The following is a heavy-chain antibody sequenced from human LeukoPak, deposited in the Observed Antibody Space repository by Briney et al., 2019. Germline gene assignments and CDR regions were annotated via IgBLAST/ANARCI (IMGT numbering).Heavy chain of an antibody. J-gene: IGHJ4*02. CDR3: ARGGGILWFGELSPLLDY. V-gene: IGHV1-8*03. D-gene: IGHD3-10*01. CDR1: GYTFTSYD. Sequence: ASVKVSCKASGYTFTSYDINWVRQATGQGLEWMGWMNPNSGNTGYAQKFQGRVTITRNTSISTAYMELSRLRSDDTAVYYCARGGGILWFGELSPLLDYWGQGTLVTVSS. CDR2: MNPNSGNT.